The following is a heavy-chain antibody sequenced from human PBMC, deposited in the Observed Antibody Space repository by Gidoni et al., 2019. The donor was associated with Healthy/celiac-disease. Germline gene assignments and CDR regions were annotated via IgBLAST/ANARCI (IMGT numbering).Heavy chain of an antibody. Sequence: QVQLVESGGVVVQPGRYLRLYCAASGFPFSSYAMHWVRQAPGKGLEWVAVISYDGSNKYYADSVKGRFTISRDNSKNTLYLQMNSLRAEDTAVYYCARDHTMVRGSAHLWGQGTLVTVSS. D-gene: IGHD3-10*01. CDR3: ARDHTMVRGSAHL. V-gene: IGHV3-30*04. J-gene: IGHJ4*02. CDR2: ISYDGSNK. CDR1: GFPFSSYA.